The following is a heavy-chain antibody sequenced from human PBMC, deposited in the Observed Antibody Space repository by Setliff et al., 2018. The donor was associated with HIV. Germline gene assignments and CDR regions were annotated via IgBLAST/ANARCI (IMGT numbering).Heavy chain of an antibody. V-gene: IGHV1-18*01. CDR1: GYTFTNFG. Sequence: ASVKVSCKTSGYTFTNFGVSWVRQAPGHGLEWMGWISPNFGHTNYAQNFHGRITLTVDASTSRAYMELRSLRSDDTAVYFCARLGSGWSDSYYYAMDVWGQGTTVTVSS. J-gene: IGHJ6*02. CDR3: ARLGSGWSDSYYYAMDV. CDR2: ISPNFGHT. D-gene: IGHD6-19*01.